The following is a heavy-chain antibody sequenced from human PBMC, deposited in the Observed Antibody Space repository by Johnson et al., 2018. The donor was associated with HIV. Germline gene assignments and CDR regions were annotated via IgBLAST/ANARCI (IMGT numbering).Heavy chain of an antibody. CDR1: GFTVSSNY. CDR2: IYSGGST. D-gene: IGHD6-13*01. CDR3: ARDLTGWIIAAAGHDAFDI. Sequence: VQLVESGGGLIQPGGSLRLSCAASGFTVSSNYMSWVRQAPGKGLEWVSVIYSGGSTYYADSVKCRFTISRDNSKNTLYLQMNSLRAEDTAVYYCARDLTGWIIAAAGHDAFDIWGQGTMVTVSS. V-gene: IGHV3-66*03. J-gene: IGHJ3*02.